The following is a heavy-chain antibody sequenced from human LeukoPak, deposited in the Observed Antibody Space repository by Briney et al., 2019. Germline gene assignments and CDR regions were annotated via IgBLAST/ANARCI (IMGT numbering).Heavy chain of an antibody. CDR1: GGSISGSTYY. Sequence: SETLSLTCIVSGGSISGSTYYWGWIRQPPGKGLEWIGSMYYTGSTYYNSSLKSRVTISGDTSKNQFSLKLSSVTAADTAVYYCAREQPSGSYGTYAFDIWGQGTMVTVSS. CDR3: AREQPSGSYGTYAFDI. CDR2: MYYTGST. V-gene: IGHV4-39*07. D-gene: IGHD1-26*01. J-gene: IGHJ3*02.